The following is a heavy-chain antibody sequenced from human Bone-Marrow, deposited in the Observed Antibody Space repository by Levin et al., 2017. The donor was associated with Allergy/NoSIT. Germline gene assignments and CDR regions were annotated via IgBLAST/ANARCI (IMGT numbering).Heavy chain of an antibody. CDR1: GGSFSGYY. CDR2: INHSGST. D-gene: IGHD3-16*02. Sequence: ESLKISCAVYGGSFSGYYWSWIRQPPGKGLEWIGEINHSGSTNYNPSLKSRVTISVDTSKNQFSLKLSSVTAADTAVYYCARDPVLIGYDYVWGSYRYTIFDYWGQGTLVTVSS. V-gene: IGHV4-34*01. J-gene: IGHJ4*02. CDR3: ARDPVLIGYDYVWGSYRYTIFDY.